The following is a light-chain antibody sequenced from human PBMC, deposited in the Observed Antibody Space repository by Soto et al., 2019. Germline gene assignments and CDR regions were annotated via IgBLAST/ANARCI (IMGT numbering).Light chain of an antibody. Sequence: ENVLTQSPVTLSLSPGERATLSCRASQSISSSYLAWYQQKPGQARRPLIFGASSRASGIPGRFSGSGSGTDFTLTISRLEPEDFAVYYCQHYGTSATWTFGQGTKVEIK. J-gene: IGKJ1*01. CDR1: QSISSSY. CDR2: GAS. CDR3: QHYGTSATWT. V-gene: IGKV3-20*01.